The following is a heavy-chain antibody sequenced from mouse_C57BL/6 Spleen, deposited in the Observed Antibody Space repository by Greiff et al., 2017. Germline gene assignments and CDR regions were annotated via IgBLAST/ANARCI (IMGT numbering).Heavy chain of an antibody. J-gene: IGHJ1*03. V-gene: IGHV1-74*01. CDR2: IHPSDSVT. CDR1: DYTFPSYW. Sequence: VQLQESGAELVQPGASVKVSCKSSDYTFPSYWMHWVKQRPGQGLEWIGRIHPSDSVTNYNQKFKGKATLTVDKSSSTAYMQLSSLTSEASAVYYCADVDVWGTGTTVTVSS. CDR3: ADVDV.